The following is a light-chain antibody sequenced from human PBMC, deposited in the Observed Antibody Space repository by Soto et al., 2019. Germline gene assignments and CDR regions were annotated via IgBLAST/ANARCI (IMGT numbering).Light chain of an antibody. CDR2: WAS. J-gene: IGKJ4*02. Sequence: TLSVAPLAVSLGERATIHCTSSQSVLYSSNNKNYVAWYQQKPGQPPKLLIYWASTRESGVPDRCSGSGSGTDFTLTSSIQHADYAAYYCWQQYKRPPTFGGGTKVDIK. CDR3: QQYKRPPT. CDR1: QSVLYSSNNKNY. V-gene: IGKV4-1*01.